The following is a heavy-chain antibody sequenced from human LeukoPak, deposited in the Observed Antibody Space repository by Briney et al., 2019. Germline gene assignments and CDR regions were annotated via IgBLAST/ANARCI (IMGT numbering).Heavy chain of an antibody. CDR1: GYTFTNYD. D-gene: IGHD3-16*01. J-gene: IGHJ4*02. Sequence: ASVKVSCKASGYTFTNYDINWVRQATGQGLEWLGRMTPNSGNTGYAQKFQGRVTLTRDTSIGTAYMELNSLTSEDTAVYFCARNLYESGEFDYWGQGTLVTVSS. CDR2: MTPNSGNT. V-gene: IGHV1-8*01. CDR3: ARNLYESGEFDY.